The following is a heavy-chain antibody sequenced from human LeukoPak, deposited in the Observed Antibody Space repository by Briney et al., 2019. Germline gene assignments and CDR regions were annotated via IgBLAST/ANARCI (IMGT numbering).Heavy chain of an antibody. D-gene: IGHD3-10*01. V-gene: IGHV1-8*02. J-gene: IGHJ6*03. CDR3: ARGSDGSGSYYLEHYYYYMDV. CDR2: MNPKSGNS. Sequence: ASVKVSCKASGYTFTSYGISWVRQAPGQGLEWMGWMNPKSGNSDYAQKFQGRLTMTRDTSTNTAYMELSGLRSEDTAVYYCARGSDGSGSYYLEHYYYYMDVWGKGTTVTVSS. CDR1: GYTFTSYG.